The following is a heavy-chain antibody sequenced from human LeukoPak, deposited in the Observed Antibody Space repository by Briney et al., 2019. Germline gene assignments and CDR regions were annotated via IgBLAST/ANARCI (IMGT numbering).Heavy chain of an antibody. CDR1: GFTFSSYA. Sequence: GGSLRLSCAASGFTFSSYAMSWVRQAPGKGLEWVSAIGGSGGSTYYADSVKGRFTISRDNSKNTLYLQMNSLRAEDTAVYYCAKDLNYDILTGYYYRPVNYWGQGTLVTVSS. CDR3: AKDLNYDILTGYYYRPVNY. CDR2: IGGSGGST. D-gene: IGHD3-9*01. J-gene: IGHJ4*02. V-gene: IGHV3-23*01.